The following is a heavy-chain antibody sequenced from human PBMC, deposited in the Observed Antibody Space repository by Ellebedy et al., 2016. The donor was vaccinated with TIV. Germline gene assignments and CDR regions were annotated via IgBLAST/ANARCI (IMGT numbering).Heavy chain of an antibody. CDR1: GFTFSSYW. V-gene: IGHV3-7*03. D-gene: IGHD2-15*01. CDR3: ARDIVVVVAASKRGYFDY. J-gene: IGHJ4*02. Sequence: GESLKISXAASGFTFSSYWMSWVRQAPGKGLEWVANIKQDGSEKYYVDSVKGRFTISRDNAKNSLYLQMNSLRAEDTAVYYCARDIVVVVAASKRGYFDYWGQGTLVTVSS. CDR2: IKQDGSEK.